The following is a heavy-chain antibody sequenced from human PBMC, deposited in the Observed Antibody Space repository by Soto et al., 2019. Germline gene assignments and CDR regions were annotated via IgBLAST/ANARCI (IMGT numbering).Heavy chain of an antibody. CDR2: INHSGNT. J-gene: IGHJ4*02. Sequence: PSETLSLTCAVYGGPFSGYFWSWIRQPPGKGLEWIGEINHSGNTNYNPSLKSRVTISIDTSRNQFSLKLSSVTAAGTAVYYCARGGIAARLLDYWGQGTLVTVSS. V-gene: IGHV4-34*01. CDR1: GGPFSGYF. CDR3: ARGGIAARLLDY. D-gene: IGHD6-6*01.